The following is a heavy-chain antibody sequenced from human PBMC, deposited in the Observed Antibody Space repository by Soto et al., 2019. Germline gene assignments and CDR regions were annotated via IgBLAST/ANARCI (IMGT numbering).Heavy chain of an antibody. CDR2: TSYDGSNK. Sequence: QVQLVESGGGVVQPGRSLRLSCAASGFTFSRYGIHWVRQAPGKGLEWVAVTSYDGSNKYYADSVKGRFSISRDNSENTLYLQMNSLGAEDTAVYYCAKGRGGGLNWLDGMDVWGQGTTVTVSS. CDR3: AKGRGGGLNWLDGMDV. J-gene: IGHJ6*02. D-gene: IGHD2-8*02. CDR1: GFTFSRYG. V-gene: IGHV3-30*18.